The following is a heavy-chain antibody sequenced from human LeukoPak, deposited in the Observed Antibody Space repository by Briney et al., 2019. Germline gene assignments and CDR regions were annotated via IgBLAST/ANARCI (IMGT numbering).Heavy chain of an antibody. D-gene: IGHD2/OR15-2a*01. CDR1: GFTFSSYG. CDR2: IKQDGSDK. Sequence: GGSLRLSCAASGFTFSSYGMHWVRQAPGKGLEWVASIKQDGSDKNYVDSVKGRFTISRDNAKNSLYLQMNSLRDEDTAVYYCARTRLSSDCWGQGTLVTVSS. CDR3: ARTRLSSDC. J-gene: IGHJ4*02. V-gene: IGHV3-7*01.